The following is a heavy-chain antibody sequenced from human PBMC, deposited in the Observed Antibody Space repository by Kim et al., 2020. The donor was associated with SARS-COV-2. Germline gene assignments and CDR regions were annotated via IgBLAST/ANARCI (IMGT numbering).Heavy chain of an antibody. CDR3: IMGGPQSNMEV. J-gene: IGHJ6*02. CDR1: GFTFGNYA. Sequence: GGSLRLSCAASGFTFGNYAMTWVRQAPGKGLEWVSTISGSGGSTNYADSVKGRFTISRDNSKNTLYLQMNSLRDEDTAIYHCIMGGPQSNMEVWGQGNT. CDR2: ISGSGGST. V-gene: IGHV3-23*01.